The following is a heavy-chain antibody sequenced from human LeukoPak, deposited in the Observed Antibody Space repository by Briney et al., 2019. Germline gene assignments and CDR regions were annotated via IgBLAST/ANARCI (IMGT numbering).Heavy chain of an antibody. Sequence: GSVKVSCKASGYTFTHHGITWVRQAPGQGLEWMGWISAYNGDTNYAQKFQGRVTLTTETSTSTAYMELRSLRSDDTAVYYCARDPTNTSGRYAYFDYWGQGTLVTVSS. CDR3: ARDPTNTSGRYAYFDY. CDR1: GYTFTHHG. CDR2: ISAYNGDT. V-gene: IGHV1-18*01. D-gene: IGHD6-19*01. J-gene: IGHJ4*02.